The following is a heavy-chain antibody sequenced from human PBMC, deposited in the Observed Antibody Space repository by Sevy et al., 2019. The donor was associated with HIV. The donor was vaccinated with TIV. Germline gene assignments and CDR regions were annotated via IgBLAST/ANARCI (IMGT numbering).Heavy chain of an antibody. J-gene: IGHJ4*02. D-gene: IGHD6-6*01. Sequence: GGSLRLSCAASGFTFSIYWMHWVRHAPGKGLVWVSRISSDGSSTTYADSVRGRFTISRDSAKNRLYLQMNSLRAEDTAVYYYARDGSAARDLDYWGQGTLVTVSS. CDR3: ARDGSAARDLDY. CDR2: ISSDGSST. V-gene: IGHV3-74*01. CDR1: GFTFSIYW.